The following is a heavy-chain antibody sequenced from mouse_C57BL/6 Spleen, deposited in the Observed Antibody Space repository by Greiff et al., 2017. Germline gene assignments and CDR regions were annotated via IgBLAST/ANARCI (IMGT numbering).Heavy chain of an antibody. V-gene: IGHV1-52*01. Sequence: QVQLQQPGAELVRPGSSVQLSCKASGYTFTSSWMHWVKQRPIQGLEWIGNINPSDSDTHSNQKFKGKATLTVDKSSSTAYMQLSSLTSEDSAVYYCAIRDYDCSLDYWGQGTTLTVSS. CDR1: GYTFTSSW. J-gene: IGHJ2*01. D-gene: IGHD2-4*01. CDR3: AIRDYDCSLDY. CDR2: INPSDSDT.